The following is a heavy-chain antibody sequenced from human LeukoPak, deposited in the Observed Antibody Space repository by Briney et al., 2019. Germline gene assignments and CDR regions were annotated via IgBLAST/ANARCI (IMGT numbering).Heavy chain of an antibody. Sequence: SGGSLRLSCAASGFTFSSYAMSWVRQAPGKGLEWASAISGSGGSTYYADSVKGRFTISRDNSKNTLYLQMNSLRAEDTAVYYCAKFRAASYYYYGMDVWGQGTTVTVSS. CDR3: AKFRAASYYYYGMDV. CDR1: GFTFSSYA. D-gene: IGHD6-25*01. CDR2: ISGSGGST. V-gene: IGHV3-23*01. J-gene: IGHJ6*02.